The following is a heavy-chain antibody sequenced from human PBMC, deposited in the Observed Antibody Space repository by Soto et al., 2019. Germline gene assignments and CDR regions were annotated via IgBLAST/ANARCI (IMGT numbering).Heavy chain of an antibody. J-gene: IGHJ4*02. V-gene: IGHV4-34*01. CDR2: INHSGST. D-gene: IGHD6-13*01. CDR3: ARAGGAAAGNFDY. Sequence: SETLSLTCAVYGGSFSGYYWSWIRQPPGKGLEWIGEINHSGSTNYNPSLKSRVTISVDTSKNQFSLKLSSVTAADTAVYYCARAGGAAAGNFDYWGQGTLVTVSS. CDR1: GGSFSGYY.